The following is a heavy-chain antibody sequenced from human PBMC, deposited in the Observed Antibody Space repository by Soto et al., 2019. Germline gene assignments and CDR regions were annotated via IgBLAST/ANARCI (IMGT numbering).Heavy chain of an antibody. D-gene: IGHD3-3*01. Sequence: QVQLVESGGGVVQPGRSLRLSCAASGFTFSSYGMHWVRQAPGKGLEWVAVISYDGSNKYYADSVNGRFTISRDNSKNTLYLQMNSVRAEDTAVYYCAKDVLLFLECLAFYSMDVWGQGPTVNVSS. J-gene: IGHJ6*02. CDR2: ISYDGSNK. V-gene: IGHV3-30*18. CDR3: AKDVLLFLECLAFYSMDV. CDR1: GFTFSSYG.